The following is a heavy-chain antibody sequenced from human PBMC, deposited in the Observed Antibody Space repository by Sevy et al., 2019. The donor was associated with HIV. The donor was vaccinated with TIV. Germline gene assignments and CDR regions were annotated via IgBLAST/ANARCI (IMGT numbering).Heavy chain of an antibody. D-gene: IGHD6-13*01. CDR1: GFTFSNFG. Sequence: GGSLRLSCSASGFTFSNFGMHWVRQVPGKGLEWVTFIRYDGSDKYYAASVKGRFTISRDDSKNTLYLQMDSLRAEDTAIYYCAKELAGPGRRYFDYWGQGTQVTVSS. CDR2: IRYDGSDK. J-gene: IGHJ4*02. CDR3: AKELAGPGRRYFDY. V-gene: IGHV3-30*02.